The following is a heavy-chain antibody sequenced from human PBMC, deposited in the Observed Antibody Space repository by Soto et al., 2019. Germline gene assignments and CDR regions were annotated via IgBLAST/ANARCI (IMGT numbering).Heavy chain of an antibody. CDR3: AKGDLLTGVAHFDY. CDR2: ISGSGAST. CDR1: GFTFSNYA. Sequence: GGSLRLSCAASGFTFSNYAMSWVRQAPGKGLQRVSTISGSGASTYYGDSVKGRFTLSRDNSENTLFLQMDSLRAEDTAVYYCAKGDLLTGVAHFDYWGQGTLVTVSS. J-gene: IGHJ4*02. D-gene: IGHD7-27*01. V-gene: IGHV3-23*01.